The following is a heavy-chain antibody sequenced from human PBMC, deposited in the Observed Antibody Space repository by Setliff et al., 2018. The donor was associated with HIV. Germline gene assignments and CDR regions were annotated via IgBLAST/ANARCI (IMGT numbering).Heavy chain of an antibody. Sequence: ASVKVSCKASGYTFSSYSLHWVRQAPGQGLEWMGVINPHGGSTNYAQKFQGRVTMTRDTSTSTVYMELSSLRSDDTAIYYCARLRPTAFFDYWGQGTLVTVSS. V-gene: IGHV1-46*01. CDR3: ARLRPTAFFDY. CDR2: INPHGGST. J-gene: IGHJ4*02. D-gene: IGHD3-3*01. CDR1: GYTFSSYS.